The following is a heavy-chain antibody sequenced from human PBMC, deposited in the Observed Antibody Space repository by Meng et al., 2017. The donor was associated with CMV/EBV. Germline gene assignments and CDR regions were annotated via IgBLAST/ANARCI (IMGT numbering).Heavy chain of an antibody. J-gene: IGHJ4*02. V-gene: IGHV3-23*01. CDR3: TRAVSGQPKFDY. CDR2: ISSSGGT. D-gene: IGHD2-2*01. CDR1: GFTFINYA. Sequence: GESLKISCAASGFTFINYAMNWVRQAPGKGLEWVSSISSSGGTYYADSGKGRFTISRDTSRNTLYLQMNTLRAEDTAVYYCTRAVSGQPKFDYWGQGTLVTVSS.